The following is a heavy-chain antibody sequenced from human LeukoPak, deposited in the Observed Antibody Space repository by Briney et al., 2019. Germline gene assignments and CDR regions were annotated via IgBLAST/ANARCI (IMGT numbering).Heavy chain of an antibody. V-gene: IGHV3-23*01. CDR3: AKDLCRWSNYGYYYYGMDV. D-gene: IGHD4-11*01. CDR1: GFTFSSYA. J-gene: IGHJ6*02. CDR2: ISGSGGST. Sequence: PGGSLRLSCAASGFTFSSYAMSWVRQAPGKGLEWVSAISGSGGSTYYADSVKGRFTISRDNSKNTLYLQMNSLRAEDTAVYYCAKDLCRWSNYGYYYYGMDVWGQGTTVTVSS.